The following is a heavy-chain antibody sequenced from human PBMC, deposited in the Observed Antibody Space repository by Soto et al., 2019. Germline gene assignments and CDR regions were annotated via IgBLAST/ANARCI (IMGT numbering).Heavy chain of an antibody. D-gene: IGHD3-16*01. CDR3: ALGDEEQPQGKFDP. V-gene: IGHV4-31*03. J-gene: IGHJ5*02. CDR1: GGSISSGGYY. Sequence: TLSLTCTVSGGSISSGGYYWSWIRQHPGKGLEWIGYIYYSGSTYYNPSLKSRVTISVDTSKNQFSLKLSSVTAADTAVYYCALGDEEQPQGKFDPWGQGTLVTVSS. CDR2: IYYSGST.